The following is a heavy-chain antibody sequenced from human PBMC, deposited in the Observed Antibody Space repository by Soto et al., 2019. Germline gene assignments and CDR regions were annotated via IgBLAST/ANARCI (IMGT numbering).Heavy chain of an antibody. CDR1: GYTFIGYY. V-gene: IGHV1-2*02. CDR2: VNPHTGGT. D-gene: IGHD6-13*01. J-gene: IGHJ4*02. Sequence: ASVKVSCKTSGYTFIGYYLNWVRQAPGQGLEWMGWVNPHTGGTHYAQKFDGRVTMTRDTSTYTAYMELSGLKFDDTATYFCARVMAYEQQLVPFDYWGQGTLVTVSS. CDR3: ARVMAYEQQLVPFDY.